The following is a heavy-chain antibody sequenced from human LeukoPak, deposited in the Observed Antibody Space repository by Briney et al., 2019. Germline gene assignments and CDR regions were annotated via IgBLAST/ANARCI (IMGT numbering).Heavy chain of an antibody. V-gene: IGHV3-30-3*01. CDR3: ARGRCSGGSCYSDYYYGMDV. CDR1: GFTFSSYA. J-gene: IGHJ6*02. CDR2: ISYDGSNK. Sequence: PGRSLRLSCAASGFTFSSYAMHWVRQAPGRGLERVAVISYDGSNKYYADSVKGRFTISRDNSKNTLYLQMNSLRAEDTAVYYCARGRCSGGSCYSDYYYGMDVWGQGTTVTVSS. D-gene: IGHD2-15*01.